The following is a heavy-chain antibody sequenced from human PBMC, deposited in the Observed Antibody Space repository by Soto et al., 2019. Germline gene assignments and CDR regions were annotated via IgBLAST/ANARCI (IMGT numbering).Heavy chain of an antibody. CDR1: GFTFSSYA. D-gene: IGHD5-18*01. V-gene: IGHV3-23*01. CDR2: ISGSGTST. J-gene: IGHJ4*02. Sequence: GGSLRLSCAASGFTFSSYAMSWVRQAPGKGLEWVSVISGSGTSTYYADSVKGRFTISRDNSKNTLYLQMNSLRAEDTAVYFCANRWSGRYGTIDYWGQGTLVTVSS. CDR3: ANRWSGRYGTIDY.